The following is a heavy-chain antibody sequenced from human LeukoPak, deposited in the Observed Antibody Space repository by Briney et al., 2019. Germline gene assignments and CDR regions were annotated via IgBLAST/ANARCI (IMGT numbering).Heavy chain of an antibody. CDR2: INPNSGGT. V-gene: IGHV1-2*06. CDR1: GYTFTGCY. J-gene: IGHJ6*02. CDR3: ARARQSYYYYYGMDV. Sequence: ASVKVSCKASGYTFTGCYMHWVRQAPGQGLEWMGRINPNSGGTNYAQKFQGRVTMTRDTSISTAYMELSRLRSDDTAVYYCARARQSYYYYYGMDVWGQGTTVTVSS.